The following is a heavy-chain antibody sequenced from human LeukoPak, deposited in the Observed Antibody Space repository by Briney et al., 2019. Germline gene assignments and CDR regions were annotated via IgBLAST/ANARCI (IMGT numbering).Heavy chain of an antibody. J-gene: IGHJ3*02. CDR1: GGTFSSYA. CDR3: ARIQLRDYYDSSGYYYRAFDI. Sequence: SVKVSCKASGGTFSSYAISWVRHAPGQGLEWMGRIIPIFGTANYAQKFQGRVTITTDACTSTGYMELSSLRSEDTAVYYCARIQLRDYYDSSGYYYRAFDIWGQGTMVTVSS. V-gene: IGHV1-69*05. D-gene: IGHD3-22*01. CDR2: IIPIFGTA.